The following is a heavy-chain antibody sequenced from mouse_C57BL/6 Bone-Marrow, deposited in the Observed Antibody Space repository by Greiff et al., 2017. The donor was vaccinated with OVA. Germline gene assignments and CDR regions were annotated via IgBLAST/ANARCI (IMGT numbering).Heavy chain of an antibody. CDR2: IWSGGST. CDR1: GFSFTSYG. V-gene: IGHV2-2*01. Sequence: VQLQQSGPGLVQPSQSLSITCTVSGFSFTSYGVHWVRQSPGKGLEWLGVIWSGGSTDYNAAFISRLSISKDNSKSQVFFKMNSLQADDTAIYYCARRGVLRFSYAMDYWGQGTSVTVSS. J-gene: IGHJ4*01. CDR3: ARRGVLRFSYAMDY. D-gene: IGHD1-1*01.